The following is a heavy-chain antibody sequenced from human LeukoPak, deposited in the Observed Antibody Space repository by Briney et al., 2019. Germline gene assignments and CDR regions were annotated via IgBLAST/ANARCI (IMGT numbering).Heavy chain of an antibody. CDR3: AKDLQGAFDI. CDR1: GFTFSSYS. J-gene: IGHJ3*02. Sequence: GGSLRLSCAASGFTFSSYSMNWVRQAPGKGLEWVSSISSSSSYIYYADSVKGRFTISRDNSKNTLYLQMNSLRAEDTAVYYCAKDLQGAFDIWGQGTMVTVSS. V-gene: IGHV3-21*04. CDR2: ISSSSSYI.